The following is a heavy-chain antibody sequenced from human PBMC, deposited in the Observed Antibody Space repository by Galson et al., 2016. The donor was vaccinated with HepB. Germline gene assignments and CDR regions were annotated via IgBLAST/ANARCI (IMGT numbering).Heavy chain of an antibody. Sequence: SVKVSCKASGYSFTAYWMHWVRQAPGQRPEWMGWINTGNGNTRYSQKFQGRVTITRDTSASTAYMELSSLRSEDTAVYYCAKIKGEVCFDYWGQGTLVTVSS. J-gene: IGHJ4*02. CDR3: AKIKGEVCFDY. V-gene: IGHV1-3*04. D-gene: IGHD3-10*01. CDR1: GYSFTAYW. CDR2: INTGNGNT.